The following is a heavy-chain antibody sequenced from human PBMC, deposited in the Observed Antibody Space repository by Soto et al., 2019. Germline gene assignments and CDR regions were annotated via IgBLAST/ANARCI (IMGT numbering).Heavy chain of an antibody. D-gene: IGHD6-13*01. CDR2: IYYSGST. Sequence: SETLSLTCTVSGGSISSYYWSWVRQPPGKGLEWIGYIYYSGSTNYNPSLKSRVTISVDTSKNQFSLKLSSVTAADTAVYYCASRGALVGPYGMDVWGQGTTVTVSS. CDR1: GGSISSYY. V-gene: IGHV4-59*01. CDR3: ASRGALVGPYGMDV. J-gene: IGHJ6*02.